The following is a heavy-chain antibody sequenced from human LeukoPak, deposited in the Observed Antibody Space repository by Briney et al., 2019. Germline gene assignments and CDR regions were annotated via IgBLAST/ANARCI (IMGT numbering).Heavy chain of an antibody. D-gene: IGHD3-22*01. V-gene: IGHV3-11*01. Sequence: GGSLRLSCAASGFTFSDYQMTWIRQAPGKGLEWVSYITSSRTTYYADSVKGRFTISRDNAKNSLYLQMSILRAEDTAVDYGARASPIIVVATRFDYWGQGTLVTVSS. CDR2: ITSSRTT. J-gene: IGHJ4*02. CDR1: GFTFSDYQ. CDR3: ARASPIIVVATRFDY.